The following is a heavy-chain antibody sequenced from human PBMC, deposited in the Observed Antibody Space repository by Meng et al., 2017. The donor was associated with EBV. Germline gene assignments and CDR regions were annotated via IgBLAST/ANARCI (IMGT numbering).Heavy chain of an antibody. CDR3: ASESGRGYTPDY. CDR1: GGPFRYYA. J-gene: IGHJ4*02. D-gene: IGHD3-10*01. V-gene: IGHV1-69*01. CDR2: FLPRLGAP. Sequence: QVKLVQSSAEVKKPGSSVKVSCKTSGGPFRYYAISWVRQAPGQGLEWLGGFLPRLGAPNYAQKFHGRVKITADESTSTHYMDLSSLRSEDTAIYYCASESGRGYTPDYWGQGTLVTVFS.